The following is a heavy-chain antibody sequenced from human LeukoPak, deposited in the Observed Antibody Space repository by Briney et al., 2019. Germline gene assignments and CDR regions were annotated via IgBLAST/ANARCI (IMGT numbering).Heavy chain of an antibody. J-gene: IGHJ4*02. CDR1: GGSFSGYY. CDR2: INHSGST. V-gene: IGHV4-34*01. D-gene: IGHD2-15*01. CDR3: ARGSPYCSGGSCKITHFDY. Sequence: PSETLSLTCAVYGGSFSGYYWSWIRQPPGKGLEWIGEINHSGSTNYNPSLKSRATISVDTSKNQFSLKLSSVTAADTAVYYCARGSPYCSGGSCKITHFDYWGQGTLVTVSS.